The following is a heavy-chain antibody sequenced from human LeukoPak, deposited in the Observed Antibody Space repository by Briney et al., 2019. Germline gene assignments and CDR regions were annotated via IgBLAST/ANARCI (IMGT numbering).Heavy chain of an antibody. V-gene: IGHV4-59*08. CDR1: GGSLSSYY. D-gene: IGHD4-17*01. Sequence: PSETLSLTCTVSGGSLSSYYWSWIRQPPGKGLEWIGYIYYSGSTNYNPSLKSRVTISVDTSKNQFSLKLSSVTAADTAVYYCARRDYAHYYYGMDVWGQGTTVTVSS. CDR3: ARRDYAHYYYGMDV. J-gene: IGHJ6*02. CDR2: IYYSGST.